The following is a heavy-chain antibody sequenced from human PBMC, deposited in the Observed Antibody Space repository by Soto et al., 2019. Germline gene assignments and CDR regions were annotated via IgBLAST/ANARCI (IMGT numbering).Heavy chain of an antibody. D-gene: IGHD2-2*01. CDR1: GYTFSSYG. CDR3: ARDRTAPDQIVVVPAAFDY. J-gene: IGHJ4*02. V-gene: IGHV1-18*04. CDR2: ISAYNGNT. Sequence: ASVKVSCKASGYTFSSYGVSWLRQAPGQGLEWMGWISAYNGNTKYAQKLQDRVTMTTDTSTSTAYLALRSLRSDDTAVYYRARDRTAPDQIVVVPAAFDYWSQGTLVTVSS.